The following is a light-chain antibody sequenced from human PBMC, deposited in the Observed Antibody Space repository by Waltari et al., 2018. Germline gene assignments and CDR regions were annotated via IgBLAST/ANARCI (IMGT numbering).Light chain of an antibody. CDR2: DVT. J-gene: IGLJ1*01. Sequence: QSALTQPASVSGSPGQSITISCAGTSSDVGAYNFVSWYQQHPHKAPTLMIYDVTYRPSGVSNRFSGSKSGNTASLTISGLQAEDEADYYCNSYTSRGTHVFGTGTKVTVL. CDR3: NSYTSRGTHV. CDR1: SSDVGAYNF. V-gene: IGLV2-14*01.